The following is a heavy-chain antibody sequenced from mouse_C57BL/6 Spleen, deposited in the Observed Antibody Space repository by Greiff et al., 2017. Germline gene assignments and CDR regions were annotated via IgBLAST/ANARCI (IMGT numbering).Heavy chain of an antibody. CDR1: GFTFSDFY. CDR3: AREDLEYFDV. CDR2: SRNKANDYTT. J-gene: IGHJ1*03. V-gene: IGHV7-1*01. Sequence: EVKLVESGGGLVQSGRSLRLSCATSGFTFSDFYMEWVRQAPGKGLEWIAASRNKANDYTTEYSASVKGRFIVSRDTSQSILYLQMNALRAEDTATYYCAREDLEYFDVCGTGTTVTVSP.